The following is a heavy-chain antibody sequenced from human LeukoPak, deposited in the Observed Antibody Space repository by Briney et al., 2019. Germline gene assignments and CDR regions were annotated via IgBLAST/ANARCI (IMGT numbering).Heavy chain of an antibody. Sequence: KPSGTLSLTCTVSGDSISSHKWWWCWVRQPPGKGLEWIGEISHSGSTSYNPSLKSRVTIAADMSKNQFSLSLTSVTAADTAVYYCARGLPKERGYCSSTSCLPYYYYYYMDVWGKGTTVTISS. J-gene: IGHJ6*03. V-gene: IGHV4-4*02. CDR3: ARGLPKERGYCSSTSCLPYYYYYYMDV. D-gene: IGHD2-2*01. CDR1: GDSISSHKW. CDR2: ISHSGST.